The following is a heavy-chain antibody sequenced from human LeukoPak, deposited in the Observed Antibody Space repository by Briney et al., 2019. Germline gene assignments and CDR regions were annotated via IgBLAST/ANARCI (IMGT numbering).Heavy chain of an antibody. J-gene: IGHJ5*02. CDR3: ASEGSVATNGIDP. CDR1: GGAFSSYY. Sequence: PSETLSLTCTVSGGAFSSYYWRWIPQPPGKGLEWIGYIKSSGSSNYNPSLKSRVTISMDTSKNQFSLRLNSVTAADTAAYYCASEGSVATNGIDPWGQGTLVTVSS. D-gene: IGHD5-12*01. V-gene: IGHV4-59*01. CDR2: IKSSGSS.